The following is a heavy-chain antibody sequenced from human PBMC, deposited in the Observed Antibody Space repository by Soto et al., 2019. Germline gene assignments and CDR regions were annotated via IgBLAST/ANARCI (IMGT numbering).Heavy chain of an antibody. V-gene: IGHV1-8*01. Sequence: QVQLVQSGAEARVPGASVKVSCKASGYSFTGLDINWVRQTTGQGLEWMGWMEPSSGRTGYAQKFQGRVTMTRDTSINTAYMELSSLTSDDTAFYYCARGVTAGVDYWGQGTLVTFSS. CDR1: GYSFTGLD. J-gene: IGHJ4*02. CDR3: ARGVTAGVDY. D-gene: IGHD1-26*01. CDR2: MEPSSGRT.